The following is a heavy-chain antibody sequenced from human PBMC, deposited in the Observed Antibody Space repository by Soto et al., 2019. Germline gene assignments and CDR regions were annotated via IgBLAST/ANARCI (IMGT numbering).Heavy chain of an antibody. CDR3: KLWEKHYGLDV. D-gene: IGHD5-18*01. CDR2: ISGSGSGT. Sequence: GGSLRLSCVASEFTFSSYGMTWVRQAPGKGLEWVSTISGSGSGTYYADSVKGRFSISRDNSENTLYLQMNSLRAEDTALYYCKLWEKHYGLDVWGQGTKVTVSS. J-gene: IGHJ6*02. V-gene: IGHV3-23*01. CDR1: EFTFSSYG.